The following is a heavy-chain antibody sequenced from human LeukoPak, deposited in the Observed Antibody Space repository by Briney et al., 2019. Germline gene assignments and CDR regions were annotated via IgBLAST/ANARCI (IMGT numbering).Heavy chain of an antibody. CDR1: GGTFSSYA. D-gene: IGHD5-24*01. Sequence: SVKVSCKASGGTFSSYAISWVRQAPGQGLEWMGGIIPIFGTANYAQKFQGRVTITTDESTSTAYMELSSLRSEDTAVYYCARMRRDGYNFGSAYYLDYWGQGTLVTVSS. J-gene: IGHJ4*02. CDR3: ARMRRDGYNFGSAYYLDY. V-gene: IGHV1-69*05. CDR2: IIPIFGTA.